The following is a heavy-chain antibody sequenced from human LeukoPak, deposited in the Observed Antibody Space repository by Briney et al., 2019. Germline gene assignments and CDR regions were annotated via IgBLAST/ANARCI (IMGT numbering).Heavy chain of an antibody. CDR1: GYRFITFG. J-gene: IGHJ3*02. Sequence: ASVKVSCKTSGYRFITFGINWVRQAPGQGLEWMGWINPNSGGTNYAQKFQGRVTMTRDTSISTAYMELSRLRSDDTAVYYCARKCSSTSCVPAAFDIWGQGTMVTVSS. V-gene: IGHV1-2*02. CDR2: INPNSGGT. CDR3: ARKCSSTSCVPAAFDI. D-gene: IGHD2-2*01.